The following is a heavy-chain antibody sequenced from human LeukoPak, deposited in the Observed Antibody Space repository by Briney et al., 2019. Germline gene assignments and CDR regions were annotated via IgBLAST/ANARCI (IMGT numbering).Heavy chain of an antibody. CDR2: IWYDGSNK. J-gene: IGHJ6*02. D-gene: IGHD2-2*01. CDR3: ARDLIDIVVVPAANYYYYGMDV. CDR1: GFTFSSYS. Sequence: GGSLRLSCAASGFTFSSYSMSWVRQAPGKGLEWVAVIWYDGSNKYYADSVKGRFTISRDNSKNTLYLQMNSLRAEDTAVYYCARDLIDIVVVPAANYYYYGMDVWGQGTTVTVSS. V-gene: IGHV3-33*08.